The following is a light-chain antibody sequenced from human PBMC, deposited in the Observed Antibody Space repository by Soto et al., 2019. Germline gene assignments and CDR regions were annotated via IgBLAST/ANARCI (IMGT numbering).Light chain of an antibody. CDR1: SSNIGSNT. CDR2: SNN. J-gene: IGLJ3*02. CDR3: AAWDDSLNGLWV. Sequence: QSVLTQPPSASGTPGQSVTISCSGSSSNIGSNTVHWYQQLPGTAPKLLIYSNNQRPSGVPDRFSGSKSGTSASLAISGLQSEDEADYYCAAWDDSLNGLWVFGGGTKLTVL. V-gene: IGLV1-44*01.